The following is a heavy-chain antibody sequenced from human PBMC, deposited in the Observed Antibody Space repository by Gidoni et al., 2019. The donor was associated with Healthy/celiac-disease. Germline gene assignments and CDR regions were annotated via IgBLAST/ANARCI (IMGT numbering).Heavy chain of an antibody. J-gene: IGHJ4*02. CDR3: AKGVRAGYYNYFDY. V-gene: IGHV3-23*01. D-gene: IGHD3-22*01. CDR1: GFTFSSYA. CDR2: ISGSGGST. Sequence: EVQLLESGGGLVQPGGSRGLPCQASGFTFSSYAMSWVRQAPGKGLEWVSAISGSGGSTYDADSVKGRFTISRDNSKNTLYLQMNSLRAEDTAVYYCAKGVRAGYYNYFDYWGQGTLVTVSS.